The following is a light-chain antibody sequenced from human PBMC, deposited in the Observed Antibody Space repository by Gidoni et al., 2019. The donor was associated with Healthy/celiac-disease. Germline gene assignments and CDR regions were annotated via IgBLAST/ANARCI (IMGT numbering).Light chain of an antibody. CDR2: GAS. CDR1: QSVSSSY. CDR3: QQYGSSPRVT. V-gene: IGKV3-20*01. Sequence: EIGLTQSPGTLSVSPGERATLSCRTSQSVSSSYLAWYQQKPGQAPRLLIYGASSRATGIPDRCSGSGSGTDFTLTISRLEPEDFAVYYCQQYGSSPRVTFGQXTRLEIK. J-gene: IGKJ5*01.